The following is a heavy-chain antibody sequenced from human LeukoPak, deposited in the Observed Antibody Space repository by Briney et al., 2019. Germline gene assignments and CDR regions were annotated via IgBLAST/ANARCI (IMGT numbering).Heavy chain of an antibody. Sequence: ASVKVSCKASGYTFTGYYMHWVRQAPGQGLEWMGWINPNSGGTNYAQKFQGRVTMTRDTSISTAYMELSRLRSDDTAVYYCARDPGHIVATTTSDYWGQGTLVTVSS. CDR2: INPNSGGT. D-gene: IGHD5-12*01. CDR3: ARDPGHIVATTTSDY. CDR1: GYTFTGYY. J-gene: IGHJ4*02. V-gene: IGHV1-2*02.